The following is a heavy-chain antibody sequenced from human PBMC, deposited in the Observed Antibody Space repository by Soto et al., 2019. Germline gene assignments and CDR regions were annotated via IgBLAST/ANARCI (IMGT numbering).Heavy chain of an antibody. CDR2: IYSNRDT. D-gene: IGHD6-6*01. CDR3: ARRGGSSSRYYYYALDV. V-gene: IGHV4-31*03. CDR1: SGSMNNGGYY. Sequence: SETLSLTCSVSSGSMNNGGYYWSWIRQLPGKGLEWIGYIYSNRDTYYNPSLKSRVTISVDTSKNQFSLNLTSVTAADTAVYYCARRGGSSSRYYYYALDVWGQGTTVTVSS. J-gene: IGHJ6*02.